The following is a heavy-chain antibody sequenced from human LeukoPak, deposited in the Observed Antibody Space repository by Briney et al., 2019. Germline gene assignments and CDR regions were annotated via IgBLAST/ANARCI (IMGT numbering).Heavy chain of an antibody. CDR2: IYTSGST. CDR1: GGSISSYY. J-gene: IGHJ6*03. Sequence: SETLSLTCTVSGGSISSYYWSWIRQPPGKGLEWIGYIYTSGSTNYNPSLKSRVTISVDTSKNQFSLKLSSVTAADTAVYYCARVPLWFGEKGYYYMDVWGKGTTVTVSS. V-gene: IGHV4-4*08. CDR3: ARVPLWFGEKGYYYMDV. D-gene: IGHD3-10*01.